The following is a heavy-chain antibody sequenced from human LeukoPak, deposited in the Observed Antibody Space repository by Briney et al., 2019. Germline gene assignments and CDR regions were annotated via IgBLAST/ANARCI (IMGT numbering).Heavy chain of an antibody. CDR2: ISSSSSYI. D-gene: IGHD3-10*01. J-gene: IGHJ4*02. CDR1: GFTFSSYS. V-gene: IGHV3-21*01. Sequence: PGGSLRLSCAASGFTFSSYSMNWVRQAPGKGLEWVSSISSSSSYIYYADSVKGRFTISRDNAKNSLYLQMNSLRAEDTAVYYCARGSWYYYGSGSLDYWGQGTLVTVSS. CDR3: ARGSWYYYGSGSLDY.